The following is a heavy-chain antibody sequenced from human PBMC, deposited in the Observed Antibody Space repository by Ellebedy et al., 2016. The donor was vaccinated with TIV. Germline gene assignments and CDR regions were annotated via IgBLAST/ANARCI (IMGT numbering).Heavy chain of an antibody. CDR1: RYTFTTYT. V-gene: IGHV1-3*01. D-gene: IGHD3-22*01. CDR2: INAGNGKT. CDR3: ARETHFYDSRSDYPWGS. J-gene: IGHJ5*02. Sequence: ASVKVSXKASRYTFTTYTMHWVRQAPGQGLEWMGWINAGNGKTKSSQKFQGRVTITRDTSASTAYMELSGLRSEDTAVYYCARETHFYDSRSDYPWGSWGQGTLVTVSS.